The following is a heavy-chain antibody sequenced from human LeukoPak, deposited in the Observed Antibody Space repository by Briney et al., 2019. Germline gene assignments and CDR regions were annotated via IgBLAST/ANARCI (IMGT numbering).Heavy chain of an antibody. Sequence: ASVKVSCKASGYSFTTYGISWVRQAPGQGLEWMGWISAYDGSTNYAQQFQGRVTLTIDTSTTTAYVELRSLRSDDTAIYYCAGDQGSGSYYPRFDYWGQGALVTVSS. V-gene: IGHV1-18*01. CDR1: GYSFTTYG. CDR2: ISAYDGST. D-gene: IGHD3-10*01. CDR3: AGDQGSGSYYPRFDY. J-gene: IGHJ4*02.